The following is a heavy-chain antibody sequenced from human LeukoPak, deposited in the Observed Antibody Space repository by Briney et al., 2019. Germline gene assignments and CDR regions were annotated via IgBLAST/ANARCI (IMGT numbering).Heavy chain of an antibody. CDR3: ASGHYYDSSGYRNDAFDI. CDR1: GYTFTSYY. CDR2: INPSGGST. J-gene: IGHJ3*02. V-gene: IGHV1-46*01. D-gene: IGHD3-22*01. Sequence: ASVKASCKASGYTFTSYYMHWVRQAPGQGLEWMGIINPSGGSTSYAQKFQGRVTMTRDMSTSTVYMELSSLRSEDTAVYYCASGHYYDSSGYRNDAFDIWGQGTMVTVSS.